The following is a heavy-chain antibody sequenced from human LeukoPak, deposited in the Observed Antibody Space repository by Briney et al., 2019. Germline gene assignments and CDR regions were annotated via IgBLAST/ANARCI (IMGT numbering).Heavy chain of an antibody. CDR2: ISGSGGST. J-gene: IGHJ6*02. CDR3: AKDRGTRITMVRGVPLNGMDV. CDR1: GFTFSSYA. Sequence: HPGGSLRLSCAASGFTFSSYAMSWVHQAPGKGLEWVSAISGSGGSTYYADSVKGRFTISRDNSKNTLYLQMNSLRAEDTAVYYYAKDRGTRITMVRGVPLNGMDVWGQGTTVTVSS. V-gene: IGHV3-23*01. D-gene: IGHD3-10*01.